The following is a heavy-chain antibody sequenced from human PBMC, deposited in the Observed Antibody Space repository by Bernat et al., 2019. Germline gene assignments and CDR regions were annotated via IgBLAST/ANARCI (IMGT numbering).Heavy chain of an antibody. V-gene: IGHV1-69*01. CDR3: ARVRVNYYGAGSPPYYYYGMDV. J-gene: IGHJ6*02. CDR2: IIPIFGTA. D-gene: IGHD3-10*01. Sequence: QVQLVQSGAEVKKPGSSVKVSCKASGGTFSSYAISWVRQAPGQGLEWMGGIIPIFGTANYAQKFQCRVTITADESTSTAYMELSSLRSEDTAVYYCARVRVNYYGAGSPPYYYYGMDVWGQGTTVTVSS. CDR1: GGTFSSYA.